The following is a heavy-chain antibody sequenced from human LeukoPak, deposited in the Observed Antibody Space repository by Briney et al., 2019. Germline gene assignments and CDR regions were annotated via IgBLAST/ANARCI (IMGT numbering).Heavy chain of an antibody. J-gene: IGHJ3*02. V-gene: IGHV4-34*01. CDR2: INHSGST. D-gene: IGHD5-18*01. CDR1: GGSFSGYY. Sequence: SETLSLTCAVYGGSFSGYYWSWIRQPPGKGLEWIGEINHSGSTNYNPSLKSRVTISVDTSKNQFSLKLSSVTAADTAVYYCARGGVEEGTAMVSASDIWGQGTMVTVSS. CDR3: ARGGVEEGTAMVSASDI.